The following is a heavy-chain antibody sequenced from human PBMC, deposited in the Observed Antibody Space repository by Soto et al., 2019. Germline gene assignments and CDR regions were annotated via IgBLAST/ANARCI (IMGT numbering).Heavy chain of an antibody. CDR1: GYTFTSYA. Sequence: ASVKVSCKASGYTFTSYAMHWVHQAPGQRLEWMGWINAGNGNTKYSQKFQGRVTITRDTSASTAYMELSSLRSEDTAVYYCATAPVAGTRYSGMDVWGQGTTVTVSS. D-gene: IGHD6-19*01. V-gene: IGHV1-3*01. CDR3: ATAPVAGTRYSGMDV. CDR2: INAGNGNT. J-gene: IGHJ6*02.